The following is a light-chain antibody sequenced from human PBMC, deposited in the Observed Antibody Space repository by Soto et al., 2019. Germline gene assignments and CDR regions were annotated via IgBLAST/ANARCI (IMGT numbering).Light chain of an antibody. J-gene: IGLJ1*01. CDR1: SSNLGGNS. CDR2: DDN. CDR3: GSWDSSMSAYV. V-gene: IGLV1-51*01. Sequence: PSVSADTGQKVTISCSGSSSNLGGNSVSWYQQLPGTAPKLLIYDDNKRPSGIPDRFSGSKSGTSATLGITGFQTGDEADYYCGSWDSSMSAYVFGNGTKSPS.